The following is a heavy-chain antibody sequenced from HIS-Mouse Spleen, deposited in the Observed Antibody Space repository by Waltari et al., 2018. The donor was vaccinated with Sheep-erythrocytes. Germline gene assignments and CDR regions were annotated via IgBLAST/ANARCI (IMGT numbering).Heavy chain of an antibody. V-gene: IGHV1-69*04. CDR2: IIPILGIA. Sequence: QVQLVQSGAEVKKPGSSVKVSCKASGGTFSSYAISWVRQAPGQGLEWMGRIIPILGIANYAPKFQGRVTITADKSTSTAYMSLSSLRSEDTAVYYCAQTGATTPHFDYWGQGTLVTVSS. J-gene: IGHJ4*02. D-gene: IGHD1-26*01. CDR1: GGTFSSYA. CDR3: AQTGATTPHFDY.